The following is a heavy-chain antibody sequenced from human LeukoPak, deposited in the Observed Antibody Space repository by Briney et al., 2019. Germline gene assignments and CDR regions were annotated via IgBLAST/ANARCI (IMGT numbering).Heavy chain of an antibody. V-gene: IGHV2-70*11. J-gene: IGHJ4*02. CDR1: GFSLSTTGMC. Sequence: SGPTLVNPTQTLTLTCTFSGFSLSTTGMCVNWIRQPPGKALEALARIDWDEDKYYSRALKNRLTISKDTSINQVVLTMTSMDPVDTGTYCCVRIRAGPDYFDYWGQGTLVTVCS. CDR3: VRIRAGPDYFDY. CDR2: IDWDEDK.